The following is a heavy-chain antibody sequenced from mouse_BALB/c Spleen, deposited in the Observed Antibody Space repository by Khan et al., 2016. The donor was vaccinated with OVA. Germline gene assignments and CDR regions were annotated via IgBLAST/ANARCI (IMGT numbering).Heavy chain of an antibody. D-gene: IGHD2-14*01. CDR1: GYTFTSYT. J-gene: IGHJ3*01. Sequence: VQLQESGAELARPGASVKMSCKASGYTFTSYTIHWIKKRPGQGLEWIGYINPSNGYTNYNQKFKDKATLTTDKSPTTAYLQLSSLTSDDSAVYNCVRDGAYHRNDGWFAYWGQGTLVTVAA. CDR3: VRDGAYHRNDGWFAY. V-gene: IGHV1-4*01. CDR2: INPSNGYT.